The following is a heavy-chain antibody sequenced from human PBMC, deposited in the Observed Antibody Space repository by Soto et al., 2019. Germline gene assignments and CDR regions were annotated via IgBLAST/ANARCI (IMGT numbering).Heavy chain of an antibody. CDR1: GASISSYY. J-gene: IGHJ4*02. CDR2: IDYRGRT. CDR3: ATFSPTSYFDY. Sequence: QVQLQESGPGLVKPSETLSLTCTVSGASISSYYWSWIRQPPGRGLEWIGYIDYRGRTNYNPSLKRRVTLSVDSSKNQVSLKVSSVTATDPAVYYCATFSPTSYFDYWGQGTLVTVSS. D-gene: IGHD3-3*02. V-gene: IGHV4-59*08.